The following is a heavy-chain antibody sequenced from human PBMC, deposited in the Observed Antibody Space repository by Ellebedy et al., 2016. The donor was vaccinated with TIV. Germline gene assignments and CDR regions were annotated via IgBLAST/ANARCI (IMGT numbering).Heavy chain of an antibody. Sequence: PGGSLRLSCAASGFTFSTYPMMRVRQAPGKGLEFVSYITSVSSATRYADSVKGRFTISRDNAKNSLYLQMNSLRDEDTAVYYCARVVAGLVSGDYWGQGTLVTVSS. CDR2: ITSVSSAT. D-gene: IGHD3/OR15-3a*01. V-gene: IGHV3-48*02. CDR1: GFTFSTYP. J-gene: IGHJ4*02. CDR3: ARVVAGLVSGDY.